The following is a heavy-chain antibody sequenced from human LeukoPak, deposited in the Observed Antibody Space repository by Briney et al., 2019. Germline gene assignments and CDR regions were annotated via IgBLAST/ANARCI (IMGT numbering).Heavy chain of an antibody. CDR1: GITLSNYG. CDR2: ISSGSSTI. V-gene: IGHV3-48*04. D-gene: IGHD2-8*01. J-gene: IGHJ4*02. CDR3: AGRYCTSGVCSPFDY. Sequence: GGSLRLSCAVSGITLSNYGMSWVRQAPGKGLEWVSYISSGSSTIYYADSVKGRFTISRDNAKNSLYVQMNSLRAEDTAVYYCAGRYCTSGVCSPFDYWGQGTLVTVSS.